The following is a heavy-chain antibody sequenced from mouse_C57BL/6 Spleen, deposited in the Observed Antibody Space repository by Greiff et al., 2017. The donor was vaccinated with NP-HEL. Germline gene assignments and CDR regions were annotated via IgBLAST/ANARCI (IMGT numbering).Heavy chain of an antibody. Sequence: QVQLKQPGAELVMPGASVKLSCKASGYTFTSYWMHWVKQRPGQGLEWIGEIDPSDSYTNYNQKFKGKSTLTVDKSSSTAYMQLSSLTSEDSAVYYCARSRGSSLYAMDYWGQGTSVTVSS. D-gene: IGHD1-1*01. CDR2: IDPSDSYT. CDR1: GYTFTSYW. J-gene: IGHJ4*01. CDR3: ARSRGSSLYAMDY. V-gene: IGHV1-69*01.